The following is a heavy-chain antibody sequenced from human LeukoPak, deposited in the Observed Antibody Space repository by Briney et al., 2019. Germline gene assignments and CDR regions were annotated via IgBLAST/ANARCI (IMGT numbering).Heavy chain of an antibody. CDR3: ARGQGGWTERWLQLYDY. V-gene: IGHV4-34*01. D-gene: IGHD5-24*01. Sequence: SETLSLTCAVYGGSFSGYYWSWIRQPPGKGLEWIGEINHSGSTNYNPSLKSRVTISVDTSKNQFSLKLSSVTAADTAVYYCARGQGGWTERWLQLYDYWGQGTLVTVSS. J-gene: IGHJ4*02. CDR1: GGSFSGYY. CDR2: INHSGST.